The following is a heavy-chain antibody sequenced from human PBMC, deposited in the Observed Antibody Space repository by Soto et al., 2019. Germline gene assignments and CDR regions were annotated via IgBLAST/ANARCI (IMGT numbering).Heavy chain of an antibody. CDR3: ARGVDTAMVRDYYYMYV. J-gene: IGHJ6*03. CDR2: IYYSGGT. Sequence: SETLSITCTVSGGSISSYYWSWIRQPPGKGLEWIGYIYYSGGTNYNPSLKSRVTISVDTSKNQFSLKLSSVTAADTAVYYCARGVDTAMVRDYYYMYVWGKGTTVTVSS. D-gene: IGHD5-18*01. V-gene: IGHV4-59*01. CDR1: GGSISSYY.